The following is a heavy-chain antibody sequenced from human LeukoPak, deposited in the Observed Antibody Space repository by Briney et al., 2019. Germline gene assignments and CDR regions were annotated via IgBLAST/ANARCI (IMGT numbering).Heavy chain of an antibody. Sequence: GGSLRLSCAASGFTFSSYGMHWVRQAPGKGLEWVAVISYDGSNKYYADSVKGRFTISRDNSKNTLYLQMNSLRAEDTAVYYCASNGYSVAEAFDIWGQGTMVTVSS. J-gene: IGHJ3*02. CDR2: ISYDGSNK. D-gene: IGHD6-19*01. CDR3: ASNGYSVAEAFDI. V-gene: IGHV3-30*03. CDR1: GFTFSSYG.